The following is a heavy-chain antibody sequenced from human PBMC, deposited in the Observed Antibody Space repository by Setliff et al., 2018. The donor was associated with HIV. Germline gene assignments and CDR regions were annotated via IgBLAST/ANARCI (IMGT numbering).Heavy chain of an antibody. CDR3: ASRAGGDY. V-gene: IGHV4-61*09. D-gene: IGHD3-16*01. Sequence: KTSETLSLTCTVSGTSITDSFYHWSWIRQPAGRGLEWIGHIYPSGGTDYNPSLKSRVTISLDTSKSQFSLNLSSVTAADTAVYYCASRAGGDYWGQGTLVTVSS. CDR2: IYPSGGT. J-gene: IGHJ4*02. CDR1: GTSITDSFYH.